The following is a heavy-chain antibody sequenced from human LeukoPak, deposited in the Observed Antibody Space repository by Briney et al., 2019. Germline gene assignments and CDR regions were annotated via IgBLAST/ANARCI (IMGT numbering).Heavy chain of an antibody. CDR3: ARDRDYDFWSGYTDY. CDR1: GFTFSSYA. Sequence: GGSLRLSCAASGFTFSSYAMHWVRQAPGKGLEWVAVISYDGSNKYYADSVKGRFTISRDNSKNTLYLQMNSLRAEDTAVYYCARDRDYDFWSGYTDYWGQGTLVTVSS. CDR2: ISYDGSNK. J-gene: IGHJ4*02. V-gene: IGHV3-30-3*01. D-gene: IGHD3-3*01.